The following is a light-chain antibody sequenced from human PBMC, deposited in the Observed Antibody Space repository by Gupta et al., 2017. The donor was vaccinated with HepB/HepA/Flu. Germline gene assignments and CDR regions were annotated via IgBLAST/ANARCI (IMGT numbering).Light chain of an antibody. V-gene: IGLV1-51*02. CDR3: GTWDSSLSAAV. CDR1: SSNIGNNY. Sequence: HSVLTHPPSVPAAFGQKVTISCSGSSSNIGNNYVSWYQQLPGSAPKLLIYEDNKRPSGIPDRFSGSKSGTSATLGITVLQTGDEADYYCGTWDSSLSAAVFGGGTELTVL. CDR2: EDN. J-gene: IGLJ2*01.